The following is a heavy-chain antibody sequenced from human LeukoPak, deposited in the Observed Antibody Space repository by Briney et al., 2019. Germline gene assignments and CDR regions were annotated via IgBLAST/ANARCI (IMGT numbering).Heavy chain of an antibody. V-gene: IGHV4-30-4*01. CDR2: IYCSGST. Sequence: KSSETLSLTCTVSGGSISSGDYYWSWICQPPGKGLEWIGYIYCSGSTYYNPSLKSRVTISVDTSKNQFSLKLSSVTAADTAVYYCARYSGYDDGYDYWGQGTLVTVSS. J-gene: IGHJ4*02. CDR1: GGSISSGDYY. D-gene: IGHD5-12*01. CDR3: ARYSGYDDGYDY.